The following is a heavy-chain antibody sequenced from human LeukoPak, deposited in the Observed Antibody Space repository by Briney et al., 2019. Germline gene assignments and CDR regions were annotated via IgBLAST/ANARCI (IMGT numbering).Heavy chain of an antibody. V-gene: IGHV3-23*01. CDR2: ISGGGVST. CDR3: ARDRSITIFGVVIPSRYYYYYMDV. J-gene: IGHJ6*03. CDR1: GFTFSSYA. D-gene: IGHD3-3*01. Sequence: PGGSLRLSCAASGFTFSSYAISWVRQAPGKGLEWVSGISGGGVSTYYADSVKGRFTISRDNSKNTLYLQMNSLRAEDTAVYYCARDRSITIFGVVIPSRYYYYYMDVWGKGTTVTVSS.